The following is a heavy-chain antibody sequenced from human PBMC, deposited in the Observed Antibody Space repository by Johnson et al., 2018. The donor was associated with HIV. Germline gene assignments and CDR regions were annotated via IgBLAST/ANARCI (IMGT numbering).Heavy chain of an antibody. CDR3: ARPNRPQYRSTFDI. CDR2: IKDDGSEK. Sequence: VQLVESGEGLVQPGGSLRLSCAASGFTFSSFWMTWVRQAPGKGLEWVANIKDDGSEKSYVDSVKGRFTISRDNAKNSLYLQMSSLRAEDTAIYYCARPNRPQYRSTFDIWGQGTKVTVSS. D-gene: IGHD6-13*01. V-gene: IGHV3-7*05. CDR1: GFTFSSFW. J-gene: IGHJ3*02.